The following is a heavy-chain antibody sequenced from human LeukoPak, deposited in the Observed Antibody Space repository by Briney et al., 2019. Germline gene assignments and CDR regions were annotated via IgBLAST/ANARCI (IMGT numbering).Heavy chain of an antibody. CDR1: GFTFSNYW. Sequence: RSGGSLRLTCAASGFTFSNYWMTWVRQAPGKGLEWVANIKQDGGEKYYVDSVKGRFTISRDNAKNSLYLQMNTLRAEDTAVYYCARCCREEQLDASGSFDYWGQGTLVTVSS. V-gene: IGHV3-7*01. CDR3: ARCCREEQLDASGSFDY. J-gene: IGHJ4*02. D-gene: IGHD1-1*01. CDR2: IKQDGGEK.